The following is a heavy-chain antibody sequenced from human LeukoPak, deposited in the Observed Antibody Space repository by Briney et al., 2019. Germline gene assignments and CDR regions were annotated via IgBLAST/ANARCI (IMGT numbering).Heavy chain of an antibody. CDR2: ISVNNGGT. J-gene: IGHJ1*01. CDR3: ATATQPRGYFLH. Sequence: ASVKVSCKASGYTFTSYSLAWVRQAPGQSLEWMGWISVNNGGTNYAQSFQDRVTLTRDTSTNTAYLELRSLRSDDTAIIYCATATQPRGYFLHWGQGTLVAVSS. D-gene: IGHD2-2*01. CDR1: GYTFTSYS. V-gene: IGHV1-18*01.